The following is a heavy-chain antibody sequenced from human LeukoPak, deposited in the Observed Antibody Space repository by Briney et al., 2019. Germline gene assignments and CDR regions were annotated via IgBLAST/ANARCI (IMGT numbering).Heavy chain of an antibody. CDR1: GGSISNYW. Sequence: SEALSLTCTVSGGSISNYWWSWIRQPPGKGLEWIGYVFDSGGTNYNPSLKSRVTISVDTSKKQFSLKLSSVTAADAAVYYCARGYSSSWNYFDYWGQGTLVTVSS. CDR2: VFDSGGT. CDR3: ARGYSSSWNYFDY. J-gene: IGHJ4*02. V-gene: IGHV4-59*01. D-gene: IGHD6-13*01.